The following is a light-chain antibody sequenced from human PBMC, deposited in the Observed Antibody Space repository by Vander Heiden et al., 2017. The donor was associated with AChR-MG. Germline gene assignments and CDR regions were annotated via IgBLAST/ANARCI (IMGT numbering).Light chain of an antibody. V-gene: IGKV3-11*01. Sequence: ELVLTPSPATLSVSPGERATLSCRASQSVSSCLAWYQQKPGQAPRLLIYDASNRATGIPARFSGSGSGTDFTLTISSLEPEDFAVYYCQQRSNWPLTFGGGTKVEIK. CDR2: DAS. CDR1: QSVSSC. CDR3: QQRSNWPLT. J-gene: IGKJ4*01.